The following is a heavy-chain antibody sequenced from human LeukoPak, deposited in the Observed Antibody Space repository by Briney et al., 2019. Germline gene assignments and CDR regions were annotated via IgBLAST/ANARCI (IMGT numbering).Heavy chain of an antibody. V-gene: IGHV1-69*01. J-gene: IGHJ3*02. CDR3: ARDYSSGYSRAHDAFDI. CDR1: GGTFSSYA. D-gene: IGHD3-22*01. CDR2: IIPIFGTA. Sequence: SVKVSCKASGGTFSSYAISWVRQAPGQGLEWMGGIIPIFGTANYAQKCQGRVTITADESTSTAYMELSSLRSEDTAVYDCARDYSSGYSRAHDAFDIWGQGTMVTVSS.